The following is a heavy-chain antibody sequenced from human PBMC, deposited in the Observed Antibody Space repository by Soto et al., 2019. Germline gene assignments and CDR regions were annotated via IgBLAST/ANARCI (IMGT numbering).Heavy chain of an antibody. D-gene: IGHD6-13*01. CDR3: AREGQHDFNWYFDL. Sequence: QVQLQESGPGLVKPSGTLSLTCAVSSGSISSSNWWSWVRQPPGKGLEWIGEIYHSGSTNYNPSLTCRVNISVDKSKNQFSLKLSSVTAADTAVYYCAREGQHDFNWYFDLWGRGTLVTVSS. CDR2: IYHSGST. V-gene: IGHV4-4*02. CDR1: SGSISSSNW. J-gene: IGHJ2*01.